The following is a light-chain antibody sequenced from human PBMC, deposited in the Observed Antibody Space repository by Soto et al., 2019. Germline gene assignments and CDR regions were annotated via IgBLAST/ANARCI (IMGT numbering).Light chain of an antibody. CDR1: QTIGKY. V-gene: IGKV1-39*01. Sequence: DFQMTQSPSSLSASVGDRVTITSRASQTIGKYLNWYQQQPGKVPKLLIYDASYLQSGVPSRFSGSESGTDFTLNISDLRPEDFATYYCQQSFSIPFTFGPGTKVHI. J-gene: IGKJ3*01. CDR2: DAS. CDR3: QQSFSIPFT.